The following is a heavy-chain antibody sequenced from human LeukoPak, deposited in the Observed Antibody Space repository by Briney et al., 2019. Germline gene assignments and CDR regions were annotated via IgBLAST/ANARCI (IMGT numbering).Heavy chain of an antibody. CDR2: ISSSGDST. Sequence: GGSLRLSCAASGFTFSNYAMSWVRQAPGKGLEWVSDISSSGDSTNYADSVKGRFTISRDNSKNTLYLQMNSLRAEDTAIYYCAKSRGSYWVPEFDYWGQGTLVTVSS. CDR1: GFTFSNYA. V-gene: IGHV3-23*01. D-gene: IGHD1-26*01. J-gene: IGHJ4*02. CDR3: AKSRGSYWVPEFDY.